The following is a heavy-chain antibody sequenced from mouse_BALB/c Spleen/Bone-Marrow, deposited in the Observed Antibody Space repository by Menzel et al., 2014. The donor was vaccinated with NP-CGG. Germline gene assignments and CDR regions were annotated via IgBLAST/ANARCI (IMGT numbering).Heavy chain of an antibody. CDR2: IDPFNGGT. V-gene: IGHV1S135*01. J-gene: IGHJ3*01. CDR1: GYSFTSYY. Sequence: EVQLQQSGPELMKPGASVKISCKASGYSFTSYYMHWVKQSHGKSLEWIGYIDPFNGGTSYNQKFKGKATLTVDKSSSTAYMHLSSLTSEDSAVYYCARALSIVGFAYWGQGTLVTVSA. CDR3: ARALSIVGFAY.